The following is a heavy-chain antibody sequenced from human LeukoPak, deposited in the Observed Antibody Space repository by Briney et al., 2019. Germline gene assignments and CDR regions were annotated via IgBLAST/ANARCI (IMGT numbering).Heavy chain of an antibody. CDR2: IYYSGST. CDR1: GGSISSSSYY. V-gene: IGHV4-39*07. CDR3: AGTDRIAAAGTHTNNWFDP. J-gene: IGHJ5*02. Sequence: SETLSLTCTVSGGSISSSSYYWGWIRQPPGKGLEWIGSIYYSGSTYYNPSLKSRVTISVGTSKNQFSLKLSSVTAADTAVYYCAGTDRIAAAGTHTNNWFDPWGQGTLVTVSS. D-gene: IGHD6-13*01.